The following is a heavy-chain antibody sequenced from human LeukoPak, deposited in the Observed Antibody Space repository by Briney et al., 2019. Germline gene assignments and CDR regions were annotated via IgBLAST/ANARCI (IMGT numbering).Heavy chain of an antibody. Sequence: GGSLRLSCAASGFTFSSYSMNWVRQAPGKGLEWVSYITSSSSIIYYGDSVKGRFTVSRDNAENSLYLQMNSLRAEDTAVYYCARDRSSGYDDAFDIWGQGTMVTVSS. CDR3: ARDRSSGYDDAFDI. CDR2: ITSSSSII. V-gene: IGHV3-48*01. D-gene: IGHD5-12*01. J-gene: IGHJ3*02. CDR1: GFTFSSYS.